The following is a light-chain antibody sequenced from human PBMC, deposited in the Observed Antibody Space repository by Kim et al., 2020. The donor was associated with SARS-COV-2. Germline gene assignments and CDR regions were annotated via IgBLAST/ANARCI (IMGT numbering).Light chain of an antibody. J-gene: IGKJ3*01. CDR2: DTS. CDR3: QQYDNLLFT. V-gene: IGKV1-33*01. Sequence: ASVGDSVTITCQASHDIRKYLNWYQQKPGKAPKLLIYDTSNLKTGVPSRFSGSGSGTDFTFTISSLQPEDIATYYCQQYDNLLFTFGPGTKVDIK. CDR1: HDIRKY.